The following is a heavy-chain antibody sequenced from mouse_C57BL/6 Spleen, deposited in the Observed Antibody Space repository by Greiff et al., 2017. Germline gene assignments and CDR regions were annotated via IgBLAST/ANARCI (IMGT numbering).Heavy chain of an antibody. CDR2: IDPETGGT. Sequence: QVQLQQSGAELVRPGASVTLSCKASGYTITDYEMHWVKQTPVHGLEWIGAIDPETGGTAYNQKFKGKAILTADKSSSTAYMELRSLTSEDSAVYYCTGYGNYLYAMDYWGQGTSVTVSS. J-gene: IGHJ4*01. CDR3: TGYGNYLYAMDY. CDR1: GYTITDYE. V-gene: IGHV1-15*01. D-gene: IGHD2-1*01.